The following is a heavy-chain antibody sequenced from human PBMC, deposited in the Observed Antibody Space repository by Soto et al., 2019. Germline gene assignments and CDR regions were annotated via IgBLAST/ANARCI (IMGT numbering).Heavy chain of an antibody. CDR3: GRYYDFWSYGMDV. D-gene: IGHD3-3*01. CDR1: GDPINSGGFY. V-gene: IGHV4-31*03. J-gene: IGHJ6*02. CDR2: IHYSGAT. Sequence: HVQLQESGPRRVRPSETLSLTCNVSGDPINSGGFYWSWARQPPGNGLEWIANIHYSGATYYNLSLKSRVTISMDTSENQFSLRLTSATAADTAVYYCGRYYDFWSYGMDVWGQGITVTVSS.